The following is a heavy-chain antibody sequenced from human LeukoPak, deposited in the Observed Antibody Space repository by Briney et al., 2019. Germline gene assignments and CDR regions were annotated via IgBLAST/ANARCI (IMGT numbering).Heavy chain of an antibody. J-gene: IGHJ4*02. CDR1: GFTFDSHA. V-gene: IGHV3-23*01. Sequence: GGSLRLSCAASGFTFDSHAMAWVRQAPGAGLEWVSGITGNGFETFYADPVRGRFTISRDNSKNTLYLQMNSLRAEDTAVYYCARDKYLWLWDYWGQGTLVTVSS. D-gene: IGHD3-22*01. CDR3: ARDKYLWLWDY. CDR2: ITGNGFET.